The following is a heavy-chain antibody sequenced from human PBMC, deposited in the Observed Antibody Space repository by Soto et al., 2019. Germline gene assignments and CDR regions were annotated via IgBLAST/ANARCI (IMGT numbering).Heavy chain of an antibody. CDR2: ISGSGGST. Sequence: GGSLRLSCAASGFTFSSYAMSWVRQAPGKGLEWVSAISGSGGSTYYADSVKGRFTISRDNSKNTPYLQMNSLRAEDTAVYYCAKDVLGYSGYGFDYWGQGTLVTVSS. V-gene: IGHV3-23*01. J-gene: IGHJ4*02. CDR1: GFTFSSYA. D-gene: IGHD5-12*01. CDR3: AKDVLGYSGYGFDY.